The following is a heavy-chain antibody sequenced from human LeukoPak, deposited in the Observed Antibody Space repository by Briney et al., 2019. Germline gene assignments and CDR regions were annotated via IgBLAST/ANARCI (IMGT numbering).Heavy chain of an antibody. V-gene: IGHV5-10-1*01. CDR2: IDPSDSYT. Sequence: GESLRISCKGSGYSFTSYWISWVRQLPGKGLEWMGRIDPSDSYTNYSPPFQGHVTISADRSISTAYLQWSSLKASDTAMYYCARHASSTSYNWGQGTLVTVSS. D-gene: IGHD2-2*01. CDR1: GYSFTSYW. J-gene: IGHJ4*02. CDR3: ARHASSTSYN.